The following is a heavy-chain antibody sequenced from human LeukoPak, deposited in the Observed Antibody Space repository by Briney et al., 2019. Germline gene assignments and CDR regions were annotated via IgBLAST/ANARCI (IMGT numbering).Heavy chain of an antibody. D-gene: IGHD6-13*01. Sequence: SQTLSLTCTVSGGSISSGGYYWSWIRQPAGKGLEWIGRIYTSGSTNYNPSLKSRVTMSVDTSKNQFSLKLSSVTAADTAVYYCARDGYSSSWYWDNWFDPWGQGTLVTVSS. V-gene: IGHV4-61*02. J-gene: IGHJ5*02. CDR2: IYTSGST. CDR1: GGSISSGGYY. CDR3: ARDGYSSSWYWDNWFDP.